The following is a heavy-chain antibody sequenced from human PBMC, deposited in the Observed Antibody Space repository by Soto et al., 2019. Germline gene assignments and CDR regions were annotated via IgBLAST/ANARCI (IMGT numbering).Heavy chain of an antibody. CDR2: IFYSGST. CDR3: ATPYGYEVFDY. CDR1: GGSISSTTSY. D-gene: IGHD5-18*01. V-gene: IGHV4-39*01. Sequence: SETLSLTCTVAGGSISSTTSYWGWIRQPPGKGLEWIGNIFYSGSTYYNPSLKSRLTISVDTSKNQFSLKLSSVTAADTAVYYCATPYGYEVFDYWGQGTLVTVPS. J-gene: IGHJ4*02.